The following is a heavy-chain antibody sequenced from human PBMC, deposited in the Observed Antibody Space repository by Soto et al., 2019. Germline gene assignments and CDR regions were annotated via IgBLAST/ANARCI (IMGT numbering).Heavy chain of an antibody. CDR3: ARAEGRQNSYYYYGMDV. CDR1: GFTFSSYW. V-gene: IGHV3-7*05. Sequence: PGGSLRLSCAASGFTFSSYWMSWVRQAPGKGLEWVANIKQDGSEKYYVDSVKGRFTISRDNAKNSLYLQMNSLRAEDTAVYYCARAEGRQNSYYYYGMDVWGQGTTVTVSS. CDR2: IKQDGSEK. J-gene: IGHJ6*02.